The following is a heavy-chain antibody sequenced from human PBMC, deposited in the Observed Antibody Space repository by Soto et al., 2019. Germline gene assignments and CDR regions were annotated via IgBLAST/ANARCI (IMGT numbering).Heavy chain of an antibody. J-gene: IGHJ4*02. CDR1: GYSFISQW. CDR2: IYPGDSDT. Sequence: GESLKISCEGFGYSFISQWIGWVRQMPGKGLEWMGVIYPGDSDTRYNPSYQDQVTISADRSTSTAYLQWSSLKASDSAMYYCVRQSHVVHTYFDYWGEGTQVTVSA. V-gene: IGHV5-51*01. CDR3: VRQSHVVHTYFDY. D-gene: IGHD6-6*01.